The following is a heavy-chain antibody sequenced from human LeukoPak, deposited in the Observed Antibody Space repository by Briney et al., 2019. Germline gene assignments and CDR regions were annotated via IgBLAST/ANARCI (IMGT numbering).Heavy chain of an antibody. CDR2: INHSGST. J-gene: IGHJ5*02. CDR3: AREALNYYGSADRANWFDP. Sequence: SETLSLTCAVYGGSFSGYYWSWIRQPPGKGLEWIGEINHSGSTNYNPSLKSRVTISVDTSKNQFSLKLSSVTAADTAVYYCAREALNYYGSADRANWFDPWGQGTLVTVSS. D-gene: IGHD3-10*01. V-gene: IGHV4-34*01. CDR1: GGSFSGYY.